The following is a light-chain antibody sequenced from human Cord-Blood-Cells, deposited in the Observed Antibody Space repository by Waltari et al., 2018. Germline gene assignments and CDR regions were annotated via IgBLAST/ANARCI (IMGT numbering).Light chain of an antibody. J-gene: IGLJ2*01. CDR2: RNN. CDR1: SSNTGRTT. CDR3: AAWDDSLNGVV. V-gene: IGLV1-44*01. Sequence: QSVLTQPPSASGTPGQRVTISCSGSSSNTGRTTVNWYQQLPGTAPKLLIYRNNQRPSGVPDRFSGSKSGTSASLAISGLQAEDEADYYCAAWDDSLNGVVFGGGTKLTVL.